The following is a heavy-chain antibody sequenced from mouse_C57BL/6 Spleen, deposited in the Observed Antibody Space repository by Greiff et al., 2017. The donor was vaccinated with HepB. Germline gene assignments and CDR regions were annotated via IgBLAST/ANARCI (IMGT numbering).Heavy chain of an antibody. Sequence: QVQLQQPGAELVKPGASVKLSCKASGYTFTSYWMHWVKQRPGQGLEWIGMIHPNSGSTNYNEKFKSKATLTVDKSSSTAYMQLSSLTSEDSAVYYCASCRPNYYAMDYWGQGTSVTVSS. V-gene: IGHV1-64*01. CDR2: IHPNSGST. J-gene: IGHJ4*01. CDR3: ASCRPNYYAMDY. CDR1: GYTFTSYW.